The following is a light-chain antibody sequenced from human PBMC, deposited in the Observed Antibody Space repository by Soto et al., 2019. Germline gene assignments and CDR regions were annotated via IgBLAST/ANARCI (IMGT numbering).Light chain of an antibody. CDR2: AAS. CDR1: QSIRHY. CDR3: QQSYSNVALT. J-gene: IGKJ4*01. Sequence: DIPMTQSPSSLSASVGDRVTITCRASQSIRHYLNWYQHKPGKAPRLLIHAASTLQTGVPSRFSGSGSGTDFTLTINTLQPEDFASYYCQQSYSNVALTFGGGTKVEIK. V-gene: IGKV1-39*01.